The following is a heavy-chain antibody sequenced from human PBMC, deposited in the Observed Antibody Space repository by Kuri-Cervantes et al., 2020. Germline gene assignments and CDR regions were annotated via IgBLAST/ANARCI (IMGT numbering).Heavy chain of an antibody. CDR3: ARDTTDNCNDGGNCFDP. V-gene: IGHV1-2*02. D-gene: IGHD1-1*01. Sequence: ASLKVSCKASGDTFTGYYMHWVRQAPGQGLEWMGWINPNSVGTNYAQKCQGRVTMTRDPSISTAYMETSRLRSDDTAGYYCARDTTDNCNDGGNCFDPWGQGTLVTVSS. J-gene: IGHJ5*02. CDR1: GDTFTGYY. CDR2: INPNSVGT.